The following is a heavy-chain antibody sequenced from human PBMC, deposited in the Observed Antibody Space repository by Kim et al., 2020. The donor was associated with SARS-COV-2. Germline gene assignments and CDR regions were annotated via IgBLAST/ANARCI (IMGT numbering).Heavy chain of an antibody. CDR1: GFTFSDYG. Sequence: GGSLRLSCAASGFTFSDYGMHWVRQAPGKGLEWVGFICFDGSNQHYADSLKGRFTISRDNSKNTMFLQMNSLRAEDTAVYYCARGRAVGNFRFVVPWCQG. J-gene: IGHJ5*02. CDR3: ARGRAVGNFRFVVP. D-gene: IGHD6-19*01. V-gene: IGHV3-33*01. CDR2: ICFDGSNQ.